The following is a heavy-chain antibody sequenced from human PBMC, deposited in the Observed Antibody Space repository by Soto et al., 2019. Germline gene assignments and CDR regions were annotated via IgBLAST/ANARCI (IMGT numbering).Heavy chain of an antibody. CDR1: NGSISTYY. CDR3: AKDYLWTGFDP. CDR2: VYYSGTT. D-gene: IGHD2-21*01. J-gene: IGHJ5*02. Sequence: QVHLQESGPGLVKPSETLSLTCTVSNGSISTYYWSWVRQAPGKGLEWIVYVYYSGTTNYNPSLKSRVTISVDKSKNQFALKLKSVTAADTAVYYCAKDYLWTGFDPWGQGILVTVSS. V-gene: IGHV4-59*01.